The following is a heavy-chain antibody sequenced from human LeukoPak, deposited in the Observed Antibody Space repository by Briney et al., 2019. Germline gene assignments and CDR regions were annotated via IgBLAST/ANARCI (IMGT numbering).Heavy chain of an antibody. CDR1: GGTFSSYV. CDR2: IIPILGIA. V-gene: IGHV1-69*04. J-gene: IGHJ6*02. D-gene: IGHD6-19*01. CDR3: ASGSLGFYSSGDRYYYYGMDV. Sequence: SVKVSCKASGGTFSSYVISWVRQAPGQGLEWMGRIIPILGIANYAQKFQGRVTITADKSTSTAYMELSSLRSEDTAAYYCASGSLGFYSSGDRYYYYGMDVWGQGTTVTVSS.